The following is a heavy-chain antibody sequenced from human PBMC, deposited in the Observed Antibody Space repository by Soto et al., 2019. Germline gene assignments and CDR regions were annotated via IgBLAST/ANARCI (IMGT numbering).Heavy chain of an antibody. CDR1: GFTFSSYA. CDR3: ARRGSGSDYDY. D-gene: IGHD1-26*01. Sequence: EVQLLESGGGLVQPGGSLRLYCAASGFTFSSYAMRWVRQAPVKGLEWVSAISGSGGSTYYADSVKGRFTISRDNSKITLYLKMNSLRAEDTAVYYCARRGSGSDYDYWGQGTLVTVSS. CDR2: ISGSGGST. J-gene: IGHJ4*02. V-gene: IGHV3-23*01.